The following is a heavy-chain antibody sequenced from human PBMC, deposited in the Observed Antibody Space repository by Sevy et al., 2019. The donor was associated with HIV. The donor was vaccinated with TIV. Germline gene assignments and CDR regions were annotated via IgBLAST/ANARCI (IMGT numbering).Heavy chain of an antibody. CDR2: ISGSDNTI. CDR3: ARYHVKDGDLGDYYYFAMDV. D-gene: IGHD4-17*01. J-gene: IGHJ6*02. V-gene: IGHV3-11*01. CDR1: GFTFSDYY. Sequence: GGSLRLSCAASGFTFSDYYMSWIRQAPGKGLEWISYISGSDNTIYYADSVKGRFTISRDNAKNSLYLQMSGLRAEDTAVYYCARYHVKDGDLGDYYYFAMDVWGPGTTVTVSS.